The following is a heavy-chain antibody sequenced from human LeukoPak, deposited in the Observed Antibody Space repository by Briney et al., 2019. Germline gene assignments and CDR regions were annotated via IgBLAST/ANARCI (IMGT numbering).Heavy chain of an antibody. Sequence: GGSLRLSCTASRFTFTTYWMSWVRQAPGKGLEWVANIKPDGSEKYYVDSVKGRFTISRDNAKNSLYLQMNNLRAEDTAMYYCAKAKPYYDFWSGYEGGLDYWGQGTLVTVSS. V-gene: IGHV3-7*01. CDR2: IKPDGSEK. CDR1: RFTFTTYW. CDR3: AKAKPYYDFWSGYEGGLDY. D-gene: IGHD3-3*01. J-gene: IGHJ4*02.